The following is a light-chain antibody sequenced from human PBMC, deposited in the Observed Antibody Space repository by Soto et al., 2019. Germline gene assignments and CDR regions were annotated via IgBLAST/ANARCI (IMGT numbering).Light chain of an antibody. CDR1: SSDVGGYNS. V-gene: IGLV2-8*01. CDR2: EVS. CDR3: SSYAGSKNLV. J-gene: IGLJ2*01. Sequence: QSALTQPPSASGSPGQSVTISCTGTSSDVGGYNSVSWYQQHPGKAPKLVIYEVSKRPSGVPDRFSASKSDNTASLTVSGLQAEDEAEYYCSSYAGSKNLVFGGGTKRTV.